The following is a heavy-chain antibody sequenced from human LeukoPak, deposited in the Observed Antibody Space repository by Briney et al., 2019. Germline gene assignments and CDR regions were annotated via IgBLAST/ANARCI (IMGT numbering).Heavy chain of an antibody. CDR1: GASISSGGHW. Sequence: PSETLSLTCSLSGASISSGGHWWTWIRQHPVKGLEWIGYIYYSGSTNYNPSLKSRVTISVDTSKNQFSLKLSSVTAADTAVYYCASTRTYYYDSSGYYLGYWGQGTLVTVSS. J-gene: IGHJ4*02. CDR2: IYYSGST. CDR3: ASTRTYYYDSSGYYLGY. D-gene: IGHD3-22*01. V-gene: IGHV4-61*08.